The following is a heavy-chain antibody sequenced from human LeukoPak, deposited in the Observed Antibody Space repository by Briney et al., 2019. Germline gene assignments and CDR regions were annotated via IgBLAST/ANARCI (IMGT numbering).Heavy chain of an antibody. Sequence: SETLSLTCAVYGGSFSGYYWSWIRQPPGKGLEWIGEINHSGSTNYNPSLKSRVTISVDTSKNQFSLKLSSVTAADTAVYYCASVVVAATLFDYWGRGTLVTVSS. CDR3: ASVVVAATLFDY. D-gene: IGHD2-15*01. V-gene: IGHV4-34*01. CDR2: INHSGST. J-gene: IGHJ4*02. CDR1: GGSFSGYY.